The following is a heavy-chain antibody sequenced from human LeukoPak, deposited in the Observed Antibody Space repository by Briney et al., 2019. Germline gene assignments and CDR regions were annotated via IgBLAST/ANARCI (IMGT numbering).Heavy chain of an antibody. CDR1: GGSISSGSYY. V-gene: IGHV4-61*02. D-gene: IGHD3-10*01. J-gene: IGHJ1*01. CDR3: AREGFRGGIQH. CDR2: IYTSGST. Sequence: SETLSLTWTVSGGSISSGSYYWSWIRQPAGKGLEWIGRIYTSGSTNYNPSLKSRVTISVDTSKNQFSLKLSSVTAADTAVYYCAREGFRGGIQHWGQGTLVTVSS.